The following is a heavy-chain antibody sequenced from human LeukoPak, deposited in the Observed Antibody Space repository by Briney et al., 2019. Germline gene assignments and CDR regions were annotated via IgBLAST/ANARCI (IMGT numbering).Heavy chain of an antibody. CDR1: GGTFSSYA. Sequence: SVKVSCKASGGTFSSYAISWVRQAPGQGLEWMGGIIPIFGTANYAQKFQGRVTITADKSASTAYMELSSLRSEDTAVYYCASTGGYYYYMDVWGKGTTVTVSS. J-gene: IGHJ6*03. V-gene: IGHV1-69*06. D-gene: IGHD2-8*02. CDR3: ASTGGYYYYMDV. CDR2: IIPIFGTA.